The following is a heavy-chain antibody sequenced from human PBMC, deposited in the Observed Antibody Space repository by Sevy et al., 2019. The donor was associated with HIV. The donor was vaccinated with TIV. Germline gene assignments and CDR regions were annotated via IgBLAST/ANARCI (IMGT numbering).Heavy chain of an antibody. V-gene: IGHV3-33*01. Sequence: GGSLRLSCAASGFTFSSYGMHWVRQAPGKGLEWVAVIWYDGSNKYYVDSVKGRFTISRDNSKNTLYLQMNSLRAEDTAVYYCARGRDSSGLFGFDYWGQGTLVTVSS. CDR1: GFTFSSYG. D-gene: IGHD3-22*01. J-gene: IGHJ4*02. CDR3: ARGRDSSGLFGFDY. CDR2: IWYDGSNK.